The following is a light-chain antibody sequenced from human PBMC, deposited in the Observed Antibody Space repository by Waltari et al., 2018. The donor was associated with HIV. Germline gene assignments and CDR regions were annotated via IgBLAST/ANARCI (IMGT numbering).Light chain of an antibody. J-gene: IGLJ2*01. CDR3: ALFTDDSTLL. CDR2: DVD. V-gene: IGLV2-14*03. Sequence: SAVTQPASVSGLPGQSITISCTGDDNDFAVYNFVSWYQQHPGTLPSLIRYDVDSRASGIPARVSCSRSGHTASLNISGLRSEDEADYYCALFTDDSTLLFGGGTKVTVL. CDR1: DNDFAVYNF.